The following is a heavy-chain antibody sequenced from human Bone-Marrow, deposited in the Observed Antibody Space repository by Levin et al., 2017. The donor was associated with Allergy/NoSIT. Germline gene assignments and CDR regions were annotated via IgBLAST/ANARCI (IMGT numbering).Heavy chain of an antibody. J-gene: IGHJ4*02. V-gene: IGHV4-4*02. D-gene: IGHD6-13*01. Sequence: SETLSLTCAVSGGSISSSNWWSWVRQPPGKGLEWIGEIYHSGSTNYNPSLKSRVTISVDKSKNQFSLKLSSVTAADTAVYYCASLMGERVAAAGTPILHDYWGQGTLVTVSS. CDR3: ASLMGERVAAAGTPILHDY. CDR2: IYHSGST. CDR1: GGSISSSNW.